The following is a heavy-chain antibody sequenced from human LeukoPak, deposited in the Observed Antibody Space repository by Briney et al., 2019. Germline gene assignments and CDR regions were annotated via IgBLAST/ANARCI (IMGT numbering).Heavy chain of an antibody. V-gene: IGHV1-2*02. D-gene: IGHD5-18*01. CDR2: INPNSGGT. J-gene: IGHJ4*02. CDR3: ARGVRYSYGSDFDY. Sequence: ASLKVSCKASGYTFTGYYIHWVRQAPGQGLEWMGWINPNSGGTNYAQKFQGRVTMTRDTSISTAYMELSRLRSDDTAVYYCARGVRYSYGSDFDYWGQGTLVTVSS. CDR1: GYTFTGYY.